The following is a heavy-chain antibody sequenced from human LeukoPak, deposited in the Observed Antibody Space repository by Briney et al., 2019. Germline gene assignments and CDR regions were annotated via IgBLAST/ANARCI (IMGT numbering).Heavy chain of an antibody. V-gene: IGHV3-48*03. CDR2: VGRYGVTT. J-gene: IGHJ6*02. CDR1: GFSLSTYE. Sequence: GSLRLSCAASGFSLSTYEMNWVRQAPGKGLEWVAYVGRYGVTTYYADSVKGRFTISGDDAKNSLNLQMNGLRAEDTAVYYCATLSDRNFYYSYGLDVWGQGTTVTVS. CDR3: ATLSDRNFYYSYGLDV. D-gene: IGHD1-14*01.